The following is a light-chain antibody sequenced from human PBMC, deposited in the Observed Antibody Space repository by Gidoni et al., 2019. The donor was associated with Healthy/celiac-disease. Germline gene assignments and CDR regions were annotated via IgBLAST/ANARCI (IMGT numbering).Light chain of an antibody. CDR1: SSDVGGYNY. V-gene: IGLV2-11*01. J-gene: IGLJ3*02. CDR3: CSYAGSYTLV. Sequence: QSALTQPRSVSGSPGQSVTISCTGTSSDVGGYNYVSWYQQHQGKAPKLMIYDVSKRPSWVPDRFSGSKSGNTASLTISGLQAEDEADYYCCSYAGSYTLVFGGGTKLTVL. CDR2: DVS.